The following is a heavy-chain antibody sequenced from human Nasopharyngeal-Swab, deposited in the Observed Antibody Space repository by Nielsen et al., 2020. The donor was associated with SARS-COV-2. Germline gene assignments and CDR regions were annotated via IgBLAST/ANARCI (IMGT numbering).Heavy chain of an antibody. D-gene: IGHD2/OR15-2a*01. J-gene: IGHJ4*02. CDR1: GFTFSNYR. V-gene: IGHV3-74*01. CDR3: ARGRGSSTSMIGY. CDR2: INGDGSSL. Sequence: GGSLRPSCAASGFTFSNYRMHWVRQAPGKGPVWVSRINGDGSSLNYADFVKGRFTNSTDNAKSTLYLEMNSLRAEDTAVYYCARGRGSSTSMIGYWGQGTLVTVSS.